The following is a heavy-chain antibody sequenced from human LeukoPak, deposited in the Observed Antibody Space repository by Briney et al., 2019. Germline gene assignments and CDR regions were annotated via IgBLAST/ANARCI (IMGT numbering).Heavy chain of an antibody. D-gene: IGHD1-1*01. J-gene: IGHJ5*02. CDR3: ASFKARGYDWFDP. CDR2: ISSSSSYI. CDR1: GFTFSSYS. Sequence: KSGGSLRLSCAASGFTFSSYSMNWVRQAPGKGLEWVSSISSSSSYIYYADSVKGRFTISRDNAKNSLYLQMNSLRAEDTAVYYCASFKARGYDWFDPWGQGTLVTVSS. V-gene: IGHV3-21*01.